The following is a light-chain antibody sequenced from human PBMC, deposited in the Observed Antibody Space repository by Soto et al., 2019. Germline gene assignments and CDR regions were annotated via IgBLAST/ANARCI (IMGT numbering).Light chain of an antibody. Sequence: QSALTQPPSASGSPGQSVTISCTGTSSDVGGYNYVSWYQQHPGKAPKFMIYEVSKRPSGVPDRFSGSKSGNTASLTVSGLQAEDEADYYCAAWDETLIDVFGTGTKLTVL. CDR2: EVS. CDR1: SSDVGGYNY. V-gene: IGLV2-8*01. CDR3: AAWDETLIDV. J-gene: IGLJ1*01.